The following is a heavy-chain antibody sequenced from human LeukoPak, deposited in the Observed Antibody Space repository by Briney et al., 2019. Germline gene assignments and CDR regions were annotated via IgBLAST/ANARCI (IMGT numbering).Heavy chain of an antibody. CDR3: ARDGGVRYPYFDY. V-gene: IGHV3-48*03. D-gene: IGHD3-9*01. CDR1: GFTFSSYE. CDR2: ISSSGSTI. Sequence: GGSLRLSCAASGFTFSSYEMNWVHQAPGKGLEWVSYISSSGSTIYYADSMKGRFTIPRDNAKNSLYLQMNSLRAEDTAVYYCARDGGVRYPYFDYWGQGTLVTVSS. J-gene: IGHJ4*02.